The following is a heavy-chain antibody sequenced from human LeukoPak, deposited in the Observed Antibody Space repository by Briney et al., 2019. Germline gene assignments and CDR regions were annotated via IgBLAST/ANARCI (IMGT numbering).Heavy chain of an antibody. V-gene: IGHV3-23*01. D-gene: IGHD2-15*01. CDR1: GFTFSSYA. J-gene: IGHJ5*02. CDR2: ISGSGGST. CDR3: AKRGCSGGSCYSLGPHWFDP. Sequence: GGSLRLSCAASGFTFSSYATSRVRQAPGKGLEWVSAISGSGGSTYYADSVKGRFTISRDNSKNTLYLQMNSLRAEDTAVYYCAKRGCSGGSCYSLGPHWFDPWGQGTLVTVSS.